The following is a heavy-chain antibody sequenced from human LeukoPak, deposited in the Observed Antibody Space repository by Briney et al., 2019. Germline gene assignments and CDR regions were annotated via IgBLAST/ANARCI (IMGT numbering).Heavy chain of an antibody. CDR3: AKDHYYGSGSQNWFDP. V-gene: IGHV3-33*06. CDR1: GFSFSYFW. J-gene: IGHJ5*02. Sequence: PGGSLRLSCAASGFSFSYFWMHWVRQAPGKGLEWVAVIWYDGSNKYYADSVKGRFTISRDNSKNTLYLQMNSLRAEDTAVYYCAKDHYYGSGSQNWFDPWGQGTLVTVSS. CDR2: IWYDGSNK. D-gene: IGHD3-10*01.